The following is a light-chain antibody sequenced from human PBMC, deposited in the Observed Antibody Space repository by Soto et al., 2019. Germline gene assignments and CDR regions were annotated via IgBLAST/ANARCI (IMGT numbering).Light chain of an antibody. J-gene: IGKJ4*01. CDR3: QQHGTSPELT. V-gene: IGKV3-15*01. CDR1: QSVGSN. CDR2: GAS. Sequence: EIVMTQSPATLSVSPGERATLSGRASQSVGSNLAWYQQKPGQAPRLLIYGASTRANGIPARFSGTGSGTEFTLTISSLQSDDFALYYCQQHGTSPELTFGGGTRVEIK.